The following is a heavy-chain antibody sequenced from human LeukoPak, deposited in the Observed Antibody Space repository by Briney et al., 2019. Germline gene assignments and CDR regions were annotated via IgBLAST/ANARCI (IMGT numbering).Heavy chain of an antibody. CDR3: AREIGRDGYNRSFDY. V-gene: IGHV4-4*07. J-gene: IGHJ4*02. CDR2: IYTSGSA. D-gene: IGHD5-24*01. CDR1: GGSIISYY. Sequence: SETLSLTCTVSGGSIISYYWSWIRQPAGKGLEWIGRIYTSGSANYSPSLKGRVTMSVDASKNQSSLNLSSVTAADTAVYYCAREIGRDGYNRSFDYWGQGTLVTVSS.